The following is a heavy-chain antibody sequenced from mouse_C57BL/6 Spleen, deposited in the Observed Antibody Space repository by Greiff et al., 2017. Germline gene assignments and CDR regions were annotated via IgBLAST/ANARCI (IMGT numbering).Heavy chain of an antibody. Sequence: LEESGPELVKPGASVKISCKASGYAFSSSWMNWVKQRPGKGLEWIGRIYPGDGDTNYNGKFKGKATLTADKSSSTAYMQLSSLTSEDSAVYFCARRSMIRRYFDVWGTGTTVTVSS. J-gene: IGHJ1*03. V-gene: IGHV1-82*01. CDR1: GYAFSSSW. D-gene: IGHD2-4*01. CDR3: ARRSMIRRYFDV. CDR2: IYPGDGDT.